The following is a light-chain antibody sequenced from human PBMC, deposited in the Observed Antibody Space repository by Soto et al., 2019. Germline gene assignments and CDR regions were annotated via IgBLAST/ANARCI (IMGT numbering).Light chain of an antibody. J-gene: IGKJ2*01. CDR1: QSLLHSNGYNY. CDR3: MQALQTPYT. V-gene: IGKV2-28*01. CDR2: WCS. Sequence: DIEMTQSPLSLPDIPGEPASLSGRSRQSLLHSNGYNYLDWYLQKPGQSPQLLIYWCSNPASGVPDRFSGSGSGTDFTLKISRVEAEDVGVYYCMQALQTPYTFGQGNKLEIK.